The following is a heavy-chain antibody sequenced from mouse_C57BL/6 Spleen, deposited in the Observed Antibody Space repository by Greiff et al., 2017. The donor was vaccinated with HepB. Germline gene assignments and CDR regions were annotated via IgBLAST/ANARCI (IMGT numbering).Heavy chain of an antibody. J-gene: IGHJ2*01. CDR3: ARSPRIYYVFDY. CDR1: GFTFTDYY. V-gene: IGHV7-3*01. CDR2: IRNKANGYTT. Sequence: EVKLVESGGGLVQPGGSLSLSCAASGFTFTDYYMSWVRQPPGKALEWLGFIRNKANGYTTEYSASVKGRFTISRDNSQSILYLQMNALRAEDSATYYCARSPRIYYVFDYWGQGTTLTVSS. D-gene: IGHD2-1*01.